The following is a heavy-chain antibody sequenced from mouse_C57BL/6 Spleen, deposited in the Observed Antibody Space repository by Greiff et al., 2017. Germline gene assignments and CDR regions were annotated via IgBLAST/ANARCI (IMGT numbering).Heavy chain of an antibody. D-gene: IGHD2-4*01. CDR2: IDPETGGT. J-gene: IGHJ1*03. V-gene: IGHV1-15*01. CDR3: TRVIRGWYFDV. Sequence: VKLQESGAELVRPGASVTLSCKASGYTFTDYEMHWVKQTPVHGLEWIGAIDPETGGTAYNQKFKGKAILTADKSSSTAYMELRSLTSEDSAVYYCTRVIRGWYFDVWGTGTTVTVSS. CDR1: GYTFTDYE.